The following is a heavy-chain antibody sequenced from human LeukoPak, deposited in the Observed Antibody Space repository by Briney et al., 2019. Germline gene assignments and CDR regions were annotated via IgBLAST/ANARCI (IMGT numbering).Heavy chain of an antibody. D-gene: IGHD3-10*01. J-gene: IGHJ4*02. CDR2: IYYSGST. Sequence: PSETLSLTCTVSGGSISSGGYYWSWIRQHPGKGLEWIGYIYYSGSTYYNPSLKSRVTISVDTSKNQFSLKLSSVTAADTAVYYCATPAAGQDPYDYWGQGTLVTVSS. CDR1: GGSISSGGYY. V-gene: IGHV4-31*03. CDR3: ATPAAGQDPYDY.